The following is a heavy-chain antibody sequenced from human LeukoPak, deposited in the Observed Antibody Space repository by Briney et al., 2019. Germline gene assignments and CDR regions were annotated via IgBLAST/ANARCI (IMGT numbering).Heavy chain of an antibody. D-gene: IGHD5-18*01. CDR1: GGSISSSSYY. J-gene: IGHJ4*02. Sequence: PSETLSLTCTVSGGSISSSSYYWGWIRQPPGKGLEWIGSIYYSGSTYYNPSLKSRVTISVDTSKNQFSLKLSSVTAADTAVYYCARPRSHTAVSYYCDYWGQGTLVTVSS. CDR2: IYYSGST. CDR3: ARPRSHTAVSYYCDY. V-gene: IGHV4-39*01.